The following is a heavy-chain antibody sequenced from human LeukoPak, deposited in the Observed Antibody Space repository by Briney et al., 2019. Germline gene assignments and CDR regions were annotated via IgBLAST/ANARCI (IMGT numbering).Heavy chain of an antibody. V-gene: IGHV3-23*05. CDR1: EFIFSDYA. CDR3: AKFEGATIPGWFNDY. Sequence: GGSLRLSCAASEFIFSDYAMGRARQAPGKGLEWVSTIDKTTYPTFYADSVKGRFTISRDNSKNTLYLQMNSLRTEDTAVYFCAKFEGATIPGWFNDYWGQGILVTVSS. J-gene: IGHJ4*02. CDR2: IDKTTYPT. D-gene: IGHD6-19*01.